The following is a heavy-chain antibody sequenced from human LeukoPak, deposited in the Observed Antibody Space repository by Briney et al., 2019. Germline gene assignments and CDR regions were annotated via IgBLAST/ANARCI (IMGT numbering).Heavy chain of an antibody. CDR1: GGSFSGYY. D-gene: IGHD2-15*01. CDR3: ARSWWVRGWFDP. J-gene: IGHJ5*02. Sequence: SETLSLTCAVYGGSFSGYYWSWIRQPPGKGLEWIGEINHSGSTNYNPSLKSRVTISVDTSKNQFSLKLSSVAAADTAVYYCARSWWVRGWFDPWGQGTLVTVSS. V-gene: IGHV4-34*01. CDR2: INHSGST.